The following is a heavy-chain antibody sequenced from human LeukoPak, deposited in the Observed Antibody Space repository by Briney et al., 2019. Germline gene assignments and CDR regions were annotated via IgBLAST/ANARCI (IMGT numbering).Heavy chain of an antibody. D-gene: IGHD3-16*01. CDR3: ARIGGGYYFDY. V-gene: IGHV3-53*01. Sequence: GGSLRLSCAASGFTVSSNYMSWVRQAPGKGLEWVSVIYSGGSTYYADSVKGRFTISRDNPKNTLYLQMNSLRAEDTAVYYCARIGGGYYFDYWGQGTLVTVSS. CDR2: IYSGGST. J-gene: IGHJ4*02. CDR1: GFTVSSNY.